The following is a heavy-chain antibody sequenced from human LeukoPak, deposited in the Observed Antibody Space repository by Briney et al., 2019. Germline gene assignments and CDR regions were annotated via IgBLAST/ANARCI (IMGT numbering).Heavy chain of an antibody. CDR3: AKVPLVPQQFARYYFDY. CDR2: ISGSGGST. CDR1: GFTFSTYA. D-gene: IGHD6-6*01. J-gene: IGHJ4*02. Sequence: GGSLRLSCAASGFTFSTYAMSWVRQAPGKGLEWVSAISGSGGSTWYADSVKGRLTISRDNSKNTLYLQMNSLRAEDTAIYYCAKVPLVPQQFARYYFDYWGQGTLVTVSS. V-gene: IGHV3-23*01.